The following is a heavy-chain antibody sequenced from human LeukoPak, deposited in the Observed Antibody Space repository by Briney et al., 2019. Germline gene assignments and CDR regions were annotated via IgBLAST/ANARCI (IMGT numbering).Heavy chain of an antibody. CDR1: GYTFTGYY. J-gene: IGHJ6*03. D-gene: IGHD2-2*01. CDR2: INPNSGGT. Sequence: ASVKVSCKASGYTFTGYYMHWVRQAPGQGLEWMGWINPNSGGTNYAQKFQGRVTMTRDTSISTAYMELSRLRSDDTAVYYCASLSVPAASLPLDYYYYMDVWGKGTTVTVSS. V-gene: IGHV1-2*02. CDR3: ASLSVPAASLPLDYYYYMDV.